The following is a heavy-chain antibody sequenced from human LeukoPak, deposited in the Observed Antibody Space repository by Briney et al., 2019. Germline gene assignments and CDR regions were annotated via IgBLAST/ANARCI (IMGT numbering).Heavy chain of an antibody. CDR2: IYTSGST. J-gene: IGHJ5*02. D-gene: IGHD3-3*01. V-gene: IGHV4-4*07. CDR1: GGSISSYY. CDR3: ARVYVDFWGGYSSSNWFDP. Sequence: PSETLSLTCTVSGGSISSYYWSWIRQPAGKGLEWIGRIYTSGSTNYNPSLKSRVTMSVDTSKNQFSLKLSSVTAADTAVYYCARVYVDFWGGYSSSNWFDPWGQGTLVTVSS.